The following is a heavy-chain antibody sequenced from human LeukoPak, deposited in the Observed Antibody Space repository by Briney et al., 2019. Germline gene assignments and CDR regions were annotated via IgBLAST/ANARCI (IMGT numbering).Heavy chain of an antibody. CDR2: IDPNSGGT. J-gene: IGHJ4*02. V-gene: IGHV1-2*02. D-gene: IGHD3-10*01. Sequence: ASVKVSCKASGDTFSGYYMHWVRQAPGQGLEWMGWIDPNSGGTNYAQKFQGRVTMTRDTSISTVYMELSRLRSDDTAVYYCARGVFGLGDSYFDYWGQGTLVTVSS. CDR1: GDTFSGYY. CDR3: ARGVFGLGDSYFDY.